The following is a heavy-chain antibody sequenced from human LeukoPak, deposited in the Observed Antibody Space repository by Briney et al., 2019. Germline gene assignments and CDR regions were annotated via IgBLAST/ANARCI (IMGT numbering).Heavy chain of an antibody. V-gene: IGHV1-69*13. Sequence: ASVKVSCKASGGTFSSYAISWVRQAPGQGLEWMGGIIPIFGTANYAQKFQGRVTITADESMSTAYMELSSLRSEDTAVYYCARVYYYDSSGHYGTSNWFDPWGQGTLVTVSS. CDR1: GGTFSSYA. J-gene: IGHJ5*02. D-gene: IGHD3-22*01. CDR2: IIPIFGTA. CDR3: ARVYYYDSSGHYGTSNWFDP.